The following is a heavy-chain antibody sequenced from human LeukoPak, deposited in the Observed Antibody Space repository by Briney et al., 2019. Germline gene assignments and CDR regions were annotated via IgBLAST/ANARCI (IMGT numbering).Heavy chain of an antibody. V-gene: IGHV1-2*02. D-gene: IGHD4-17*01. CDR3: ARGLATVTTSIDY. CDR1: GYTFTGYY. CDR2: INPNSGVT. Sequence: GASVKVSCKASGYTFTGYYIHWVRQAPGQGLEWMGWINPNSGVTNYAQKFQGRVTMTRDTSISTDYMELSRLRSDDTAVYYCARGLATVTTSIDYWGQGTLVTVSS. J-gene: IGHJ4*02.